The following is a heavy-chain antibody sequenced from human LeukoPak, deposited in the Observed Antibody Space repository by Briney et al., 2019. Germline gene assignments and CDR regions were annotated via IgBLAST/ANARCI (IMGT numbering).Heavy chain of an antibody. V-gene: IGHV1-2*02. CDR2: INPNSGGT. D-gene: IGHD5-12*01. Sequence: ASVKVSCKASGYTFTGYYMHWVRQAPGQGLEWMGWINPNSGGTNYAQEFQGRVTMTRDTSISTAYMELSRLRSDDTAVYYCARDPRLGSGYDYWGQGTLVTVSS. J-gene: IGHJ4*02. CDR3: ARDPRLGSGYDY. CDR1: GYTFTGYY.